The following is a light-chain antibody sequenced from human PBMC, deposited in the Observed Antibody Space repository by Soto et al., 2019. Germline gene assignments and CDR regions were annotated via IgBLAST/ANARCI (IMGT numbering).Light chain of an antibody. V-gene: IGLV2-23*02. CDR1: SSDVGGYNY. CDR2: EVS. CDR3: CSYAGSSTYYV. Sequence: QSVRAQPPSGSGSPGQSVTISCTGTSSDVGGYNYVSWYQQHPGKAPKLMIYEVSKRPSGVSNRFSGSKSGNTASLTVSGLQAEDEADYYCCSYAGSSTYYVFGTGTKVTVL. J-gene: IGLJ1*01.